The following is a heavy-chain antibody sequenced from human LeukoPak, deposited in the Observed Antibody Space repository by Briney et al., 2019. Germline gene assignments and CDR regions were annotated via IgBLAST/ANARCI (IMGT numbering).Heavy chain of an antibody. D-gene: IGHD3-3*02. CDR1: GFTFVDYG. V-gene: IGHV3-20*04. Sequence: GGSLRLSCATSGFTFVDYGLSWVRRAPGKGLEWLCAINYNGAITAYADSVKGRFTISRENAKNSLYLRMDRLRPEATALDYCARDRLGPSFSVSHFVLWGQGTLVTVSS. CDR3: ARDRLGPSFSVSHFVL. CDR2: INYNGAIT. J-gene: IGHJ4*02.